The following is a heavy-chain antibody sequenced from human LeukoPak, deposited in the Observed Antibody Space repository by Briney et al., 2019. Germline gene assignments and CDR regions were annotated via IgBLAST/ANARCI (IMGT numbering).Heavy chain of an antibody. J-gene: IGHJ4*02. CDR2: ISSSSSYI. CDR1: GFTFSSYS. D-gene: IGHD6-13*01. Sequence: PGGSLRLSCAASGFTFSSYSMNWVRQAPGKGLEWVSSISSSSSYIYYADSVKGRFTISRDNAKNSLYLQMNSLRAEDTAVYYCARAGIAAAGRKNDYWGQGTLVTVSS. V-gene: IGHV3-21*01. CDR3: ARAGIAAAGRKNDY.